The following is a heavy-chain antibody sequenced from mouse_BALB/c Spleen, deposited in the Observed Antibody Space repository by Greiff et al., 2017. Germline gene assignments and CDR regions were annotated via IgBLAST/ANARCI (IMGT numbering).Heavy chain of an antibody. D-gene: IGHD2-1*01. CDR2: IYPYNGGT. V-gene: IGHV1S29*02. Sequence: EVQLQQSGPELVKPGASVKISCKASGYTFTDYNMHWVKQSHGKSLEWIGYIYPYNGGTGYNQKFKSKATLTVDNSSSTAYMELRSLTSEDSAVYYCARGGNYGGAMDYWGQGTSVTVSS. CDR3: ARGGNYGGAMDY. J-gene: IGHJ4*01. CDR1: GYTFTDYN.